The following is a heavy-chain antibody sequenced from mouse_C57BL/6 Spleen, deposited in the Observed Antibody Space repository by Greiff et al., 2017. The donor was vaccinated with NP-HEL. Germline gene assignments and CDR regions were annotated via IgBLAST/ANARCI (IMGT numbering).Heavy chain of an antibody. CDR3: ARPPRGDYGGVFGV. J-gene: IGHJ1*03. CDR1: DSEVFPIAY. D-gene: IGHD1-1*01. V-gene: IGHV15-2*01. CDR2: ILPSIGRT. Sequence: QVQLQQSGSELRSPGSSVKLSCKDFDSEVFPIAYMSWVRQKPGHGFEWIGGILPSIGRTIYGEKFEDKATLDADTLSNTAYLELNSLTSEDSAIYYCARPPRGDYGGVFGVWGTGTTVTVSS.